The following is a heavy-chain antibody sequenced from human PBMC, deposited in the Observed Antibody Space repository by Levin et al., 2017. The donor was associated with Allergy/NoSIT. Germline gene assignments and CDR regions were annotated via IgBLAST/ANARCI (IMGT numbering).Heavy chain of an antibody. CDR2: ISNTADRT. CDR3: VKGPPPCYDLWSGQGN. Sequence: GGSLRLSCAASGFTFSNYALSWVRLGPGKGLEWVAAISNTADRTYYADSVRGRFIISRDNSKNTLWLQMSSLTAEDTAVYYCVKGPPPCYDLWSGQGNWGQGTLVTVSS. J-gene: IGHJ4*02. D-gene: IGHD3-3*01. V-gene: IGHV3-23*01. CDR1: GFTFSNYA.